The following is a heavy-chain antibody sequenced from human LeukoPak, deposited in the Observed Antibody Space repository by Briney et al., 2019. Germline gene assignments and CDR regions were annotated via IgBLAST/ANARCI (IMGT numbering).Heavy chain of an antibody. V-gene: IGHV1-69-2*01. J-gene: IGHJ3*02. CDR3: ATASPNGYYAFDI. Sequence: ASVKISCKVTGYTFTDYYMHCVQQASGKGLEWMRLVDPEDGETIYAEKFQGRVTITADPSTDTAYMELSSLRSEDPAVYYCATASPNGYYAFDIWGQGTMVTVSS. CDR1: GYTFTDYY. CDR2: VDPEDGET. D-gene: IGHD3-22*01.